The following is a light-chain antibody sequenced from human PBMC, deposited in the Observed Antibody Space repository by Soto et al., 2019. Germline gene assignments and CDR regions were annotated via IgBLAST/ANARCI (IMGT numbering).Light chain of an antibody. CDR2: GAS. V-gene: IGKV3-15*01. J-gene: IGKJ1*01. Sequence: EIVMTQSPATLSVSPWERATLSCRASQSVSSNLAWYQQKPGQAPRLLIYGASTRATGIPARFSGSGSGTEFTLTISSLQSEDFAVYYCQQYSSSRTFGQGTKVDI. CDR1: QSVSSN. CDR3: QQYSSSRT.